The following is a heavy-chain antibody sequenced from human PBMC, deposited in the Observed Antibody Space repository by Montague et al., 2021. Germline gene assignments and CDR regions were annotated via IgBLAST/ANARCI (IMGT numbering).Heavy chain of an antibody. CDR2: IKQDGSDQ. D-gene: IGHD1-26*01. J-gene: IGHJ4*02. CDR1: GFTFSDYW. Sequence: SRRLSCAVSGFTFSDYWMNWVRQAPGKGLEWVANIKQDGSDQYYADSVKGRFTISRDNAKNSVYLQMSSLRAEDSAVYYCARGRWAPFDYWGQGTLVTVSS. CDR3: ARGRWAPFDY. V-gene: IGHV3-7*03.